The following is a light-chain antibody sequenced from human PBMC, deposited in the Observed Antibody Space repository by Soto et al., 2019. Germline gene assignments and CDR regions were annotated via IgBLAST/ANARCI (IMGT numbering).Light chain of an antibody. J-gene: IGKJ1*01. CDR2: GAS. CDR1: QNVNSC. V-gene: IGKV3-20*01. CDR3: QEYGRSSWT. Sequence: EILLTQSPATLSLSPGERVTISCRASQNVNSCLAWYQQKPGQAHRLLFYGASSRATGIPGRFSGSGCRTDFRNTVSWLESEDVSFYYLQEYGRSSWTIGQGTKVDIK.